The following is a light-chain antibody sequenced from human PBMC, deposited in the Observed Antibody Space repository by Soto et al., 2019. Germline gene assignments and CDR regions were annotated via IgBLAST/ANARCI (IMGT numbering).Light chain of an antibody. J-gene: IGLJ2*01. Sequence: QSVLTQPPSASGTPGQRVTISCSGSSSNIGSNYVYWYQQLPGTAPKLLIYSNNQRPSGVPDRFSGSKSDTSASLAISGLQSEDEADYYCAAWGDSLNGQLFGGGTKVTVL. CDR1: SSNIGSNY. CDR2: SNN. V-gene: IGLV1-44*01. CDR3: AAWGDSLNGQL.